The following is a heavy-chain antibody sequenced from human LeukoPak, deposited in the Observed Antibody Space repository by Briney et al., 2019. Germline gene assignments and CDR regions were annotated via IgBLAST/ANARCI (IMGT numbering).Heavy chain of an antibody. CDR3: AKDATMVRGARYYYYGMDV. CDR2: ISYDGSNK. D-gene: IGHD3-10*01. J-gene: IGHJ6*04. CDR1: GFTFSSYG. Sequence: GGSLRLSCPASGFTFSSYGMHWVRQAPGKGLEWVAVISYDGSNKYYADSVKGRFTISRDNSKNTLYLQMNSLRAEDTAVYCCAKDATMVRGARYYYYGMDVWGKGTTVTVSS. V-gene: IGHV3-30*18.